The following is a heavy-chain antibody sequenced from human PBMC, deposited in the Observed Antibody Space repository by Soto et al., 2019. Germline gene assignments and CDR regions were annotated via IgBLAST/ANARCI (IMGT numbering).Heavy chain of an antibody. D-gene: IGHD1-26*01. V-gene: IGHV3-74*01. Sequence: EVQLVESGGGLVRPGGSLRLSCAASGFTFSYYWMHWVRRAPGKGLGWVSRIHSDGSSTTYADFVKGRFIISRDNARNTVDLQVNSVSVEDTAVYYCAGGDRGAFDLWGQGTVVAVSS. CDR3: AGGDRGAFDL. J-gene: IGHJ3*01. CDR2: IHSDGSST. CDR1: GFTFSYYW.